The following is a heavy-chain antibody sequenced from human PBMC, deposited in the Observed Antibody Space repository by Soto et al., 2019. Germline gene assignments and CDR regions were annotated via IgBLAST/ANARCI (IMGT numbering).Heavy chain of an antibody. D-gene: IGHD2-15*01. V-gene: IGHV1-8*01. Sequence: GASVKVSCKASGYTFTSYDINWVRQATGQGLEWMGWMNPNSGNTGYAQKFQGRVTMTRNTSISTAYMELSSLRSEDTAVYYCARGRGGAKRYYYGMDAWGQGTTVTVSS. CDR3: ARGRGGAKRYYYGMDA. CDR1: GYTFTSYD. CDR2: MNPNSGNT. J-gene: IGHJ6*02.